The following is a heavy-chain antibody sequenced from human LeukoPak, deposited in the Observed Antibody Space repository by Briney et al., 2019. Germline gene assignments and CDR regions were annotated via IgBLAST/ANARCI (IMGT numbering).Heavy chain of an antibody. CDR1: GDSINSGVSY. D-gene: IGHD2-8*01. CDR3: ARHLYAKTGLPLDS. CDR2: TYYSGSAGST. V-gene: IGHV4-39*01. Sequence: SETLSLTCSVSGDSINSGVSYWAWIRQPPGKGLEWIGTTYYSGSAGSTYYNPSLKSRVTISVDTSKNQFSLNLSSVTAADTAIYYCARHLYAKTGLPLDSWGQGTLVTVSS. J-gene: IGHJ4*02.